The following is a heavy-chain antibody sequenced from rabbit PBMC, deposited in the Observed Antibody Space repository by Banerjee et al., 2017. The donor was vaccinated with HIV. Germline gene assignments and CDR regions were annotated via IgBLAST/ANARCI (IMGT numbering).Heavy chain of an antibody. J-gene: IGHJ4*01. V-gene: IGHV1S40*01. Sequence: QSLEESGGDLVKPGASLTLTCTASGFSFSNKYVMCWVRQAPGKGLEWIGCINTSSGNTVYASWAKGRFTISKTSSTTVTLQMTSLTAADTATYFCARRIWASSSGYYFNLWGPGTLVTVS. CDR3: ARRIWASSSGYYFNL. D-gene: IGHD1-1*01. CDR2: INTSSGNT. CDR1: GFSFSNKYV.